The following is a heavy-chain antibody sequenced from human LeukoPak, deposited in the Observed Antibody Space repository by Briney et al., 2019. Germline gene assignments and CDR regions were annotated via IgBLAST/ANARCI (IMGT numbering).Heavy chain of an antibody. V-gene: IGHV3-21*04. CDR3: ARLRDDYGDYDGGY. CDR2: ISSGSSYI. Sequence: GGSLRLSCAAPGLTFSRYSMNWVRQAPGKGLEWVSSISSGSSYIYYADSVKGRFTISRDNSKNTLYLQMNSLRAEDTAVYYCARLRDDYGDYDGGYWGQGTLVTVSS. CDR1: GLTFSRYS. J-gene: IGHJ4*02. D-gene: IGHD4-17*01.